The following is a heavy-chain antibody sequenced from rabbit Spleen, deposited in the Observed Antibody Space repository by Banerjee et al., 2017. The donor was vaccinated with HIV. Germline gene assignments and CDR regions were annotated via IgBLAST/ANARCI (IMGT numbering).Heavy chain of an antibody. J-gene: IGHJ6*01. CDR1: GFSFSTDYY. D-gene: IGHD8-1*01. Sequence: QQQLEESGGGLVKPGGTLTLTCTASGFSFSTDYYMCWVRQAPGKVLECIACIYGGFTYSATWAKGRFTCSKASSTTVTLQMTSLTVADTATYFCARDTGSSFSSYGMDLWAKAPSSPS. CDR2: IYGGFT. CDR3: ARDTGSSFSSYGMDL. V-gene: IGHV1S45*01.